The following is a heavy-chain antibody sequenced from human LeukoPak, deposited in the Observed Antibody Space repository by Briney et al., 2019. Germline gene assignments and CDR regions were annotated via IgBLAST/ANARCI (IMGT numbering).Heavy chain of an antibody. CDR1: GFTFNGYA. CDR2: LSDSGGST. D-gene: IGHD3-22*01. J-gene: IGHJ4*02. CDR3: AKIHYYDSSGFRNYFDY. Sequence: GGSLRLSCAASGFTFNGYAMSWVRQAPGKGLEWVSALSDSGGSTYYADSVKGRFTISRDNSKNTLFLQMNSLRAEDTAVYYCAKIHYYDSSGFRNYFDYWGQGTLVTVSS. V-gene: IGHV3-23*01.